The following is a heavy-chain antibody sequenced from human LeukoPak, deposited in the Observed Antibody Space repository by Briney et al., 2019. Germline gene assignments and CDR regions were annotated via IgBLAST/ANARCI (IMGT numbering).Heavy chain of an antibody. D-gene: IGHD6-13*01. Sequence: GGSLRLSCAASGFTFSSYGMHWVRQAPGKGLEWVAVIWYDGSNEYCADSVKGRFTISRDNSKNTLYLQMNSLRADDTAVYYCARAAWYSSSWQEGYYFDYWGQGTLVTVSS. CDR2: IWYDGSNE. CDR3: ARAAWYSSSWQEGYYFDY. J-gene: IGHJ4*02. V-gene: IGHV3-33*01. CDR1: GFTFSSYG.